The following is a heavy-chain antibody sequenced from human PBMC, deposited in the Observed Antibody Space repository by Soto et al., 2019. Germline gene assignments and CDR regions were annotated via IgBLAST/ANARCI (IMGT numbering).Heavy chain of an antibody. J-gene: IGHJ4*02. CDR3: AKGAARYFDY. CDR1: GFTFSIYN. D-gene: IGHD1-26*01. V-gene: IGHV3-21*04. Sequence: EVQLVESGGGLVKPGGSLRLSCAASGFTFSIYNMDWVRQAPGKGLEWVASISNSSNKISYGDSVKGRFTISRDNAENSLFLHMNGLRGEDTGTYYCAKGAARYFDYWGRGTLVTVSS. CDR2: ISNSSNKI.